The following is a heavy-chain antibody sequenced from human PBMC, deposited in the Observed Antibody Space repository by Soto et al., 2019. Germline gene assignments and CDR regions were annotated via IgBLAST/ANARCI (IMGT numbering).Heavy chain of an antibody. CDR3: AKDLTAASYYYGLDV. J-gene: IGHJ6*02. V-gene: IGHV3-30*18. CDR2: ISYDGGNQ. Sequence: QVQLVESGGGVVQPGRSLRLSCTASGFTFSNYGMHWVRQAPGKGLECVAVISYDGGNQFYADSVKGRFTISRDNSKNTLYLQMNSLTAEDTAVFYCAKDLTAASYYYGLDVWGQGTTVTVSS. D-gene: IGHD2-15*01. CDR1: GFTFSNYG.